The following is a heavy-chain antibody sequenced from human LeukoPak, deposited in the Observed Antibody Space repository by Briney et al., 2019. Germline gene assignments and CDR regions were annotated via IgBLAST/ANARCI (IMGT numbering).Heavy chain of an antibody. J-gene: IGHJ4*02. CDR3: ARELRTFDS. V-gene: IGHV3-7*01. D-gene: IGHD3-16*01. CDR2: IKHNGDEL. CDR1: GFTLSSYW. Sequence: GGSLRLPCAASGFTLSSYWMTWVRQAPGKGLEWVANIKHNGDELNYVDSVEDRFTISRDNAKNSLYLHMTGLRAEDTAVYYCARELRTFDSWGQGTLVTVSS.